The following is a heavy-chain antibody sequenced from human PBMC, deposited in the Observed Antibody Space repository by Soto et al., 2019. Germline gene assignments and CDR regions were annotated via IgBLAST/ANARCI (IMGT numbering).Heavy chain of an antibody. CDR3: ARDFGIAVAALDY. D-gene: IGHD6-19*01. CDR1: GYTFTSYY. Sequence: QVQLVQSGAEVKKPGASVKVSCKASGYTFTSYYMHWVRQAPGQGLEWMGIINPSGGSTSYAQKFQVGVTMTRDTSTSTVYMELGSLRSEDTAVYYCARDFGIAVAALDYWGQGTLVTVSS. CDR2: INPSGGST. J-gene: IGHJ4*02. V-gene: IGHV1-46*01.